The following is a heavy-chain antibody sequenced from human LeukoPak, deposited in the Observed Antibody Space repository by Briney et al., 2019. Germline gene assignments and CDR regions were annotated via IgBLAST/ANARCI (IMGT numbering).Heavy chain of an antibody. V-gene: IGHV3-7*01. D-gene: IGHD3-10*01. Sequence: AGGSLRLSCAGSGFMLSSYWMSWVRQAPGKGLEWVANIKQDGSEKYYVDSVKGRFTISRDNAKNSLYLQMNRLRAEDTAVYYCAREGSQSASATYPGNDWGQGTLVTVSS. J-gene: IGHJ4*02. CDR3: AREGSQSASATYPGND. CDR1: GFMLSSYW. CDR2: IKQDGSEK.